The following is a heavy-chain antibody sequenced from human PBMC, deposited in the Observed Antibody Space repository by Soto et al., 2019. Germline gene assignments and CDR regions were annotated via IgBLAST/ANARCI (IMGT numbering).Heavy chain of an antibody. CDR1: GYTFTSYY. J-gene: IGHJ4*02. Sequence: ASVKVSCKASGYTFTSYYMHWVRQAPGQGLEWMGIINPSGGSTSYAQKFQGRVTMTRDTSTSTVYMELSSLRSEDTAMYYCAREDQWELRENYFDYWGQGTLVTVS. V-gene: IGHV1-46*01. D-gene: IGHD1-26*01. CDR2: INPSGGST. CDR3: AREDQWELRENYFDY.